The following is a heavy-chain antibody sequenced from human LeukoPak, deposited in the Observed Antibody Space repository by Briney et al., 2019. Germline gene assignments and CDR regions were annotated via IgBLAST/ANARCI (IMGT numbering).Heavy chain of an antibody. D-gene: IGHD4-17*01. CDR2: INHSGST. CDR1: GGSFSGYY. V-gene: IGHV4-34*01. CDR3: ARVASVRSPGY. Sequence: SETLSLTCAVSGGSFSGYYWSWLRQPPGKGLEWIGEINHSGSTNYNPSLKSRVTISVDTSKNQFSLKLSSVTAADTAVYYCARVASVRSPGYWGQGTLVTVSS. J-gene: IGHJ4*02.